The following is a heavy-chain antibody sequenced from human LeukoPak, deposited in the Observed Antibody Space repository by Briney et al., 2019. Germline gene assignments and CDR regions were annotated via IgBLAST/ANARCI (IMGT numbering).Heavy chain of an antibody. Sequence: GGSLRLPCAASGFTFSSYSMNWVRQAPGKGLEWVSSISSSSSYIYYADSVKGRFTISRDNAKNSLYLQMNSLRADDTAVYYCARKPYYYEGAFDFWGQETRVTVSS. V-gene: IGHV3-21*04. CDR3: ARKPYYYEGAFDF. J-gene: IGHJ3*01. CDR2: ISSSSSYI. CDR1: GFTFSSYS. D-gene: IGHD3-22*01.